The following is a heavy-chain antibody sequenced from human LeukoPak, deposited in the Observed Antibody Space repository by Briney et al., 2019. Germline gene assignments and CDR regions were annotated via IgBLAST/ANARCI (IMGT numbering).Heavy chain of an antibody. CDR2: IYYSGST. Sequence: SETLSLTCTVSGGSISSYYWSWIRQPPGKGLEWIGYIYYSGSTNYNPSLKSRVTISVDTSKNQFSLKLSSVTAADTAVYYCARDRRGYVDYWGQGTLVTLSS. CDR3: ARDRRGYVDY. CDR1: GGSISSYY. J-gene: IGHJ4*02. D-gene: IGHD2-15*01. V-gene: IGHV4-59*01.